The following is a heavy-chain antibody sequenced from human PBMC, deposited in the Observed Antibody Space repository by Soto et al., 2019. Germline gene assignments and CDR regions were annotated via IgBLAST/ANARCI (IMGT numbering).Heavy chain of an antibody. D-gene: IGHD3-10*01. CDR2: INHSGST. CDR1: GGSFSGYY. J-gene: IGHJ4*02. Sequence: SETLSLTCAVYGGSFSGYYWSWIRQPPGKGLEWIGEINHSGSTNYNPSLKSRVTTSVDTSKNQFSLKLSSVTAADTAVYYCARTSGSYYDFDYWGQGTLVTVSS. CDR3: ARTSGSYYDFDY. V-gene: IGHV4-34*01.